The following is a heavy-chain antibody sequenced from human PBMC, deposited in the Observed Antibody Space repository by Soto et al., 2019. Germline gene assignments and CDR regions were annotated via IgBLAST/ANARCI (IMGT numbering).Heavy chain of an antibody. D-gene: IGHD5-18*01. CDR1: GGTFSSYA. CDR2: IIPIFGTA. Sequence: QVQLVQSGAEVKKPGSSVKVSCKASGGTFSSYAISWVRQAPGQGLEWMGGIIPIFGTANYAQKFQGRVTITADKSTSTAYMELSSLRSEDTAVYYCAEGYPTDPYYYCYGMDVWGQGTTVTVSS. V-gene: IGHV1-69*06. J-gene: IGHJ6*02. CDR3: AEGYPTDPYYYCYGMDV.